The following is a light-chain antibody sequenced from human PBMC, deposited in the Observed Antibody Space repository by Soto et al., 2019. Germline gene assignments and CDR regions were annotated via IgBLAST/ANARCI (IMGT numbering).Light chain of an antibody. CDR1: QSVRSDY. J-gene: IGKJ2*01. V-gene: IGKV3-20*01. CDR3: QQFSRSPSMYT. Sequence: EIVLTQSPGPLSLSPGERATLSCRASQSVRSDYLAWYQQKPGQAPRLLIYGASSSATGIPDRFSGSGSGTDFTITICRLEPEDFAVYYCQQFSRSPSMYTFGQGTKLEIK. CDR2: GAS.